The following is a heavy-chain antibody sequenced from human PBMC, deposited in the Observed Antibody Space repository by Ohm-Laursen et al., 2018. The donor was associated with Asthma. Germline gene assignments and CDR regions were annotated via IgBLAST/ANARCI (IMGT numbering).Heavy chain of an antibody. CDR2: IYVTGST. CDR1: GGSLNSGGYY. D-gene: IGHD5-18*01. Sequence: TLSLTCPVSGGSLNSGGYYWTWIRQHPGKGLEWIGCIYVTGSTYYNPSLKSRVAMSIDTSKNHFSLNLSSVTAADTAVYYCARDGYNYGAGGMDVWGQGTTVTVSS. V-gene: IGHV4-31*03. CDR3: ARDGYNYGAGGMDV. J-gene: IGHJ6*02.